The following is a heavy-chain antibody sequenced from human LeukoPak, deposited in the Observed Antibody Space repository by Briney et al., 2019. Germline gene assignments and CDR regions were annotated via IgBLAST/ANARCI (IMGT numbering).Heavy chain of an antibody. CDR2: IWSDGTEK. J-gene: IGHJ4*02. D-gene: IGHD4-11*01. CDR1: GFTYSHYG. Sequence: GGSLRLSCAASGFTYSHYGMHWVRQAPGKGLEWVAVIWSDGTEKYYGDAVKGRFTISRDNSRDTLYLQMNSLRGEDTAVYYCAKDAQRGFDYSNSLEYWGQGTLVTVSS. CDR3: AKDAQRGFDYSNSLEY. V-gene: IGHV3-33*06.